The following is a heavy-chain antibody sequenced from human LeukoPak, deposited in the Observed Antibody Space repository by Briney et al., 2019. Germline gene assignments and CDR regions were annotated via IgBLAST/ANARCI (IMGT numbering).Heavy chain of an antibody. J-gene: IGHJ5*02. V-gene: IGHV4-4*07. CDR3: ARDSCSSTSCYNNWFDP. CDR2: FYTSGST. Sequence: PSETLSLTCTVSGGSISSYYWSWIRQPAGKGLEWIGRFYTSGSTNYNPSLKSRVTTSVDKSKNQFSLKLNSVTAADTAVYYCARDSCSSTSCYNNWFDPWGQGTLVTVSS. CDR1: GGSISSYY. D-gene: IGHD2-2*02.